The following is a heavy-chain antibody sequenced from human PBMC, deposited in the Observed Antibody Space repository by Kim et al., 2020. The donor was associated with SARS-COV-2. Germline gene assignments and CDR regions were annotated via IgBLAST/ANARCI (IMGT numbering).Heavy chain of an antibody. CDR3: VKGIAHH. CDR1: GFTFNDYA. V-gene: IGHV3-23*01. Sequence: GGSLRLSCAASGFTFNDYAMSWVRQAPGKGLEWVSSISSNVYNTYYGDSMKGRFTISRDNSKNTVYLQMNSLRGEDTALYYCVKGIAHHWGQGILVTVSS. J-gene: IGHJ5*02. CDR2: ISSNVYNT. D-gene: IGHD2-15*01.